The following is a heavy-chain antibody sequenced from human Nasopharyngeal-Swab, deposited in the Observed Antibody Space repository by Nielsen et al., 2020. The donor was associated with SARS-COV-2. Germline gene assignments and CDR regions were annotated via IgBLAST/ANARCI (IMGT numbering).Heavy chain of an antibody. CDR1: GFTFSDSW. Sequence: GGSLRLSCAVSGFTFSDSWIHWVRQAPGKGPVWVSRVNSDGSSTGYADSVKVRFTLSIDNAKNTVYLQMNSLRAEDTAVYYCARDFDKTGDWGQGTLVTVSS. CDR3: ARDFDKTGD. V-gene: IGHV3-74*01. D-gene: IGHD7-27*01. J-gene: IGHJ4*02. CDR2: VNSDGSST.